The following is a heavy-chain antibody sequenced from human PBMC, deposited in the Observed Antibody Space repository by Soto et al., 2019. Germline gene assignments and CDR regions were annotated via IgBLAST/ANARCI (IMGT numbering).Heavy chain of an antibody. Sequence: GGSLRLSCAASGFTFSSYGMHWVRQAPGKGLEWVAVIWYDGSNKYYADSVKGRFTISRDNSKNTLYLQMNSLRAEDTAVYYCASSLGYGDAFDLWGQGTMVTVSS. D-gene: IGHD5-12*01. CDR3: ASSLGYGDAFDL. CDR2: IWYDGSNK. V-gene: IGHV3-33*01. J-gene: IGHJ3*01. CDR1: GFTFSSYG.